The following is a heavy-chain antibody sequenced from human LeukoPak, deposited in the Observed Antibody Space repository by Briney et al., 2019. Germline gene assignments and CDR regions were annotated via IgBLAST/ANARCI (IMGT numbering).Heavy chain of an antibody. CDR3: ASGDYGAGSPVMRY. CDR1: GGSVTRGAYS. Sequence: SQTLSLTCTVSGGSVTRGAYSWTWIRQPVGKGLDWIGRIYTSGDTKYNPSLKSRVTISVGASNNQFSVKLTSVTAADTAVYYCASGDYGAGSPVMRYWGHGTLVIVSS. D-gene: IGHD3-10*01. CDR2: IYTSGDT. J-gene: IGHJ4*01. V-gene: IGHV4-61*02.